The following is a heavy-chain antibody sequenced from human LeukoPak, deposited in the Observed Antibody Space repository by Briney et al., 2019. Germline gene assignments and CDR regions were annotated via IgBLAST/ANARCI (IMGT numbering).Heavy chain of an antibody. CDR1: GYTFTGYY. CDR3: ARDLFLRSRGLAAGFDY. J-gene: IGHJ4*02. V-gene: IGHV1-2*02. D-gene: IGHD6-13*01. CDR2: INPNSGGT. Sequence: ASVKVSCKASGYTFTGYYMHWVRQAPGQGLEWMGWINPNSGGTNYAQKFQGRVTMTRDTSISTAYMELSSLRSEDTAVYYCARDLFLRSRGLAAGFDYWGQGTLVTVSS.